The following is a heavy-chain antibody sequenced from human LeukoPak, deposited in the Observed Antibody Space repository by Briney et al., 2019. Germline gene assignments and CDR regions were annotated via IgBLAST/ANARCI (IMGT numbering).Heavy chain of an antibody. J-gene: IGHJ4*02. V-gene: IGHV3-21*01. D-gene: IGHD1-1*01. Sequence: GGSLRLSCAASGFTFDDYGMSWVRQAPGKGLEWVSSISSSSSYIYYADSVKGRFTISRDNAKNSLYLQMNSLRAEDTAVYYCARDTPGYNWNDGCFDYWGQGTLVTVSS. CDR2: ISSSSSYI. CDR3: ARDTPGYNWNDGCFDY. CDR1: GFTFDDYG.